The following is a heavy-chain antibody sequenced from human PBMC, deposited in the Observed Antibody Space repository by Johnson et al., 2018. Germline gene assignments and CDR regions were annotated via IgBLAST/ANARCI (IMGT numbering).Heavy chain of an antibody. V-gene: IGHV3-23*04. D-gene: IGHD2-21*02. CDR3: ARRWAYCGGDCLDAFDI. J-gene: IGHJ3*02. CDR2: ISGSGGST. CDR1: GFTFSSYA. Sequence: VQLVESGGGLVQPGGSLRLSCAASGFTFSSYAMSWVRQAPGKGLEWVSAISGSGGSTYYADSVKGRFTISRDNSKNTLYLQMNRLRDEDTAVYYCARRWAYCGGDCLDAFDIWGQGTMVTVSS.